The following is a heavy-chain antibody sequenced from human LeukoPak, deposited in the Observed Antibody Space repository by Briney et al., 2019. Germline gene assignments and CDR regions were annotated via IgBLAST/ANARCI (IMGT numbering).Heavy chain of an antibody. J-gene: IGHJ4*02. CDR2: IYCSGST. V-gene: IGHV4-31*03. CDR1: GGSISSGGYY. D-gene: IGHD2-2*01. CDR3: ARTGIVVVPAAQTSYFDY. Sequence: SETLSLTCTVSGGSISSGGYYWSWIRQHPGKGLEWIVYIYCSGSTYYNSSLRSRVTISVDTSKNQFSLKLSSVTAADTAVYYCARTGIVVVPAAQTSYFDYWGQGTLVTVSS.